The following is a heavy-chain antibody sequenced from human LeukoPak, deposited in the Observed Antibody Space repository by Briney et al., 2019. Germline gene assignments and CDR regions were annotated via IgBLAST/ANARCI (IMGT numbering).Heavy chain of an antibody. Sequence: GGSLRLSCAASGFSFRFYSMNWVRQTPGKGLEWISYMTSNSKTAYYADSVKGRFTISRDNAKNSLYLQMNSLRDEDTAVYYCVGSITRLTEPFFDYWGRGTLVAVSS. D-gene: IGHD3-10*01. CDR2: MTSNSKTA. V-gene: IGHV3-48*02. CDR3: VGSITRLTEPFFDY. CDR1: GFSFRFYS. J-gene: IGHJ4*02.